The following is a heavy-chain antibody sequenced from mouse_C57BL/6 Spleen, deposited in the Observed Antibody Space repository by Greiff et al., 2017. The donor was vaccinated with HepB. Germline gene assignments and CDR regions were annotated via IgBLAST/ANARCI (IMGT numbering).Heavy chain of an antibody. CDR2: IDPSDSYT. Sequence: VQLQQSGAELVMPGASVKLSCKASGYTFTSYWMHWVKQRPGQGLEWIGEIDPSDSYTNYNQKFKGKSTLTVDKSSSTAYMQLSSLTSEDSAVYYCARSGGNWAFDYWGQGTTLTVSS. CDR1: GYTFTSYW. J-gene: IGHJ2*01. V-gene: IGHV1-69*01. CDR3: ARSGGNWAFDY. D-gene: IGHD4-1*01.